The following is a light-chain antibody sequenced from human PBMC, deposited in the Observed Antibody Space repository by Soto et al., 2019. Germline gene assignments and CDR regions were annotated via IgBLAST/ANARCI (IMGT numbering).Light chain of an antibody. J-gene: IGLJ1*01. CDR1: SSDVGAYNY. V-gene: IGLV2-8*01. CDR2: EVS. CDR3: TSYAGSFYV. Sequence: QSALTQPPSASGSPGQSVTISCTGTSSDVGAYNYVSWYQQHPGKAPELMIYEVSKRPSGVPDRFSGSKSDNTASLTVSGLQAEDEADYYCTSYAGSFYVFGTGTKLTVL.